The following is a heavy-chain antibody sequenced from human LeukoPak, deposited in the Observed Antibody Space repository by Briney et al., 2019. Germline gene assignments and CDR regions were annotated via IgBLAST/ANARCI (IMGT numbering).Heavy chain of an antibody. D-gene: IGHD3-3*01. Sequence: SVKVSCKASGYRFTSYGISWVRQAPGQGLEWIGWISGYNGNTNYAQKLQGRVTMTTDTSTSTAYMELRSLRSDDTAVYYCARSKTIFGVVMPGDPFSGSRDWGQGTLVTVSS. CDR3: ARSKTIFGVVMPGDPFSGSRD. CDR1: GYRFTSYG. J-gene: IGHJ4*02. CDR2: ISGYNGNT. V-gene: IGHV1-18*01.